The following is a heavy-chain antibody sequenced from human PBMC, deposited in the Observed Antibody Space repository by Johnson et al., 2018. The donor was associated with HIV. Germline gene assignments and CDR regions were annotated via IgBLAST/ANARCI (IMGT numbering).Heavy chain of an antibody. J-gene: IGHJ3*02. Sequence: QVQLVESGGGVVQPGGSLRLSCPASGFTFSSYGMHWVRQAPGKGLEWVAFIRYDGSNKYYVDSVKGRFTISRDNAKNSLYLQMNSLRAEDTAVYFCARDAVTVVRGVIYGWVVFDIWGQGTMVTVSS. CDR1: GFTFSSYG. CDR3: ARDAVTVVRGVIYGWVVFDI. V-gene: IGHV3-30*02. CDR2: IRYDGSNK. D-gene: IGHD3-10*01.